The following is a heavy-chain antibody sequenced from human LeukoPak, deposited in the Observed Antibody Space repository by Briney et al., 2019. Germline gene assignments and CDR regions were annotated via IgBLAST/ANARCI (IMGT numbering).Heavy chain of an antibody. CDR2: ISSGSTYM. Sequence: PGRSLRLSCAASGFTFSSYSMNWVRQAPGKGLEWVSSISSGSTYMYYADSVKGRFTISRDNAQNSMYLQMNSLRAEDTAVYYCAKDSVAFPSRWFDPWGQGTLVTVSS. V-gene: IGHV3-21*04. CDR3: AKDSVAFPSRWFDP. D-gene: IGHD5/OR15-5a*01. CDR1: GFTFSSYS. J-gene: IGHJ5*02.